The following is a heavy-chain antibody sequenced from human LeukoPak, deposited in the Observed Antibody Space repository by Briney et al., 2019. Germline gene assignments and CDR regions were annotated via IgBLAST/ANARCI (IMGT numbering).Heavy chain of an antibody. CDR3: ARVNFGSSWALRAFDI. Sequence: GGSLRLSCAASGFTFSSYSMNWVRQAPGKGLEWVSSISSSSSYIYYADSVKGRFTISRDNAKNSLYLQMNSLRAEDTAVYYCARVNFGSSWALRAFDIWGQGTMVTVSS. CDR1: GFTFSSYS. V-gene: IGHV3-21*01. D-gene: IGHD6-13*01. J-gene: IGHJ3*02. CDR2: ISSSSSYI.